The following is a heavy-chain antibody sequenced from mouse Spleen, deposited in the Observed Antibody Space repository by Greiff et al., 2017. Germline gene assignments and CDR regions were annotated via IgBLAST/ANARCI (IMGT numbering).Heavy chain of an antibody. V-gene: IGHV1-4*01. J-gene: IGHJ1*01. Sequence: VKLQESGAELARPGASVKMSCKASGYTFTSYTMHWVKQRPGQGLEWIGYINPSSGYTKYNQKFKDKATLTADKSSSTAYMQLSSLTSEDSAVYYCARGRDSHWYFDVWGAGTTVTVSS. D-gene: IGHD3-3*01. CDR1: GYTFTSYT. CDR3: ARGRDSHWYFDV. CDR2: INPSSGYT.